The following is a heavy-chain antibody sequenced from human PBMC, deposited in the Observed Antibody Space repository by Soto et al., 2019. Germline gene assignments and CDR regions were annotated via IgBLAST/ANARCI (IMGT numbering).Heavy chain of an antibody. CDR3: ARDYRSGYDN. D-gene: IGHD6-19*01. CDR2: VYYTGGS. Sequence: SETLSLTCTVSGGSVSGGDYYWSWIRQPPGKGLEWIAYVYYTGGSYYNPSLKSRATISIDTSKNQFSLKMNSVTAADTAVYYCARDYRSGYDNWGQG. J-gene: IGHJ4*02. CDR1: GGSVSGGDYY. V-gene: IGHV4-30-4*02.